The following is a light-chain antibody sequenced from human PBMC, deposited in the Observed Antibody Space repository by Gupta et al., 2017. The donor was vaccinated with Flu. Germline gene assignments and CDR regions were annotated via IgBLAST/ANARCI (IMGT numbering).Light chain of an antibody. V-gene: IGKV2-30*02. CDR3: MQGHGWTDA. CDR1: SLVHSNGNTY. J-gene: IGKJ2*01. CDR2: KVS. Sequence: SLVHSNGNTYLHWFQQRPGQSTRRLLYKVSNRDSGVPDRLSGSGSGTDFPLRISRVEADAVGVSYCMQGHGWTDAFGKGPK.